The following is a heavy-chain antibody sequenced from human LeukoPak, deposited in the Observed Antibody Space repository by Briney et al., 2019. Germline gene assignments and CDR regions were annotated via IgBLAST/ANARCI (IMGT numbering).Heavy chain of an antibody. CDR2: LSGSGVNT. CDR3: AKGPSPVLGGGSYFDY. V-gene: IGHV3-23*01. D-gene: IGHD3-16*01. Sequence: GGSLRLSCAASGFTFSSYAMSWVRQAPGKGLEWVSVLSGSGVNTYYADSVKGRFTLSRDNSKNTLYLQMNSLRAEDTAVYYCAKGPSPVLGGGSYFDYWGQGTLVTVSS. CDR1: GFTFSSYA. J-gene: IGHJ4*02.